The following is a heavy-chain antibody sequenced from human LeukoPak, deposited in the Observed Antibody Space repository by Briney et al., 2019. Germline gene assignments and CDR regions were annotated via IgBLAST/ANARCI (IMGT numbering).Heavy chain of an antibody. V-gene: IGHV3-30*18. J-gene: IGHJ3*02. D-gene: IGHD6-19*01. CDR2: ISYDGSNK. CDR1: GFTFSSYG. CDR3: AKDQGIAVAGTDDAFDI. Sequence: QPGGSLRLSCAASGFTFSSYGMHWVRQAPGKGLEWVAVISYDGSNKYYADSVKGRFTISRDNSKNTLYLQMYSLRAEDTAVYFCAKDQGIAVAGTDDAFDIWGQGTRVTVSS.